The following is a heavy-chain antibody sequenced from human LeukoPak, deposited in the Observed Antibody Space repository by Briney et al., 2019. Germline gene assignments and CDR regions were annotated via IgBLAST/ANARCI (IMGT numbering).Heavy chain of an antibody. D-gene: IGHD3-9*01. CDR3: AKGVRYDILTGYYFDY. J-gene: IGHJ4*02. V-gene: IGHV3-23*01. CDR2: ISGSGGST. Sequence: PGGSLSLSCAASGFTFSSYAMSWVRKAPGKGLEWVSAISGSGGSTYYADSVKGRFTISRDNSKNTLYLQMNSLRAEDTAVYYCAKGVRYDILTGYYFDYWGQGTLVTVSS. CDR1: GFTFSSYA.